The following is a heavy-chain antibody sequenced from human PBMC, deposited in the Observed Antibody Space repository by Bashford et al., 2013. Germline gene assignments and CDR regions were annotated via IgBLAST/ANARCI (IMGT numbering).Heavy chain of an antibody. D-gene: IGHD6-19*01. CDR1: DSPSVTST. J-gene: IGHJ4*02. CDR2: TRDKSNRYST. CDR3: ARVGYSSPVDY. V-gene: IGHV3-72*01. Sequence: GGSLETLLVQPLDSPSVTSTWTGSARLHGRGLEWVGRTRDKSNRYSTEYAASVRGRFTISRDDSRNSLYLQMNSLKTEDTAVYYCARVGYSSPVDYWGQGTLVTVSS.